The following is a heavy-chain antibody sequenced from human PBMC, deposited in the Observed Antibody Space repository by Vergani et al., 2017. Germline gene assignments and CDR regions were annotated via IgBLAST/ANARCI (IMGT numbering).Heavy chain of an antibody. V-gene: IGHV3-30*02. Sequence: QVQLVESGGGVVQRGGSLRLSCSTSGFTLSNYDMQWIRQGPGKGLEFVAFIQFDGSNQYYADSVKGRFTLSRDFSKNTLYLQMNSLRTDDTATYYCAKHFGGWGSDYWGQGTQVIVSS. CDR2: IQFDGSNQ. D-gene: IGHD3-10*01. J-gene: IGHJ4*02. CDR3: AKHFGGWGSDY. CDR1: GFTLSNYD.